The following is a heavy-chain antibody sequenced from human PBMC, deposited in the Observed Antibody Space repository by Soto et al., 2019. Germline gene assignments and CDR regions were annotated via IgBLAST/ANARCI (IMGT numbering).Heavy chain of an antibody. V-gene: IGHV3-53*01. CDR1: GFTVSRNY. J-gene: IGHJ6*02. Sequence: GGSLRLSCAASGFTVSRNYMSWVRQAPVKGLEWVSVIYSGGSTYYADSVKGRFTISRDNSKNTLYLQMNSLRAEDTAVYYCARGRSISSPHYYYYGMDVWGQGTTVTVSS. CDR2: IYSGGST. D-gene: IGHD6-6*01. CDR3: ARGRSISSPHYYYYGMDV.